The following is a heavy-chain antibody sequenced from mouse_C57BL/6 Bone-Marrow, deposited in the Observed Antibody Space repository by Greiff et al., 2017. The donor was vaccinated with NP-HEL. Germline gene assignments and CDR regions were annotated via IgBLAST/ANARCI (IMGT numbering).Heavy chain of an antibody. CDR1: GYTFTSYW. CDR2: IYPGNSDT. CDR3: TRWGPYDYYAMDY. J-gene: IGHJ4*01. Sequence: DVQLQESGTVLARPGASVKMSCKTSGYTFTSYWMHWVKQRPGQGLEWIGAIYPGNSDTSYNQKFKGKAKLTAVTSASTAYMELSSLTNEDSAVYYCTRWGPYDYYAMDYWGQGTSVTVSS. D-gene: IGHD3-3*01. V-gene: IGHV1-5*01.